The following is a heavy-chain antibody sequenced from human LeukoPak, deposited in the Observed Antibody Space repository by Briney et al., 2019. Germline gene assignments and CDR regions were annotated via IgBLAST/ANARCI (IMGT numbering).Heavy chain of an antibody. CDR1: GYTFTDYY. V-gene: IGHV1-2*06. J-gene: IGHJ4*02. Sequence: GASVKVSCKASGYTFTDYYMHWVRQAPGQGLEWMGRINPNTGGTNSAQKFQGRVTMTRDTSISTAYMELSRLRSDDTALYYCARHLLGGASSSDYWGQGTLVTVSS. CDR2: INPNTGGT. D-gene: IGHD6-6*01. CDR3: ARHLLGGASSSDY.